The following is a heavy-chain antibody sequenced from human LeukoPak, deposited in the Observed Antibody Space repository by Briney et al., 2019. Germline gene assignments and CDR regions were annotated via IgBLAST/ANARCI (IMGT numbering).Heavy chain of an antibody. CDR1: GGSISSSSYY. CDR2: IYYSGST. CDR3: ARHVDSSGWANY. J-gene: IGHJ4*02. Sequence: SETLSLTCTVSGGSISSSSYYWGWIRQPPGKGLEWIGSIYYSGSTYYNPSLKSRVTISVDTSKNQFALKLSSVTAADTAVYYCARHVDSSGWANYWGQGTLVTVSS. D-gene: IGHD6-19*01. V-gene: IGHV4-39*01.